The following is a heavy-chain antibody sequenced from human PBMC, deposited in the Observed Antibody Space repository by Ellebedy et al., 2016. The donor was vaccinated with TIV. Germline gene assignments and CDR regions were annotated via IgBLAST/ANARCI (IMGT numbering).Heavy chain of an antibody. CDR2: IYQDGSDQ. J-gene: IGHJ5*02. CDR1: GFIFRSYW. Sequence: GGSLRLSCAASGFIFRSYWMSWVRQAPGKGLEWVANIYQDGSDQYYVDSVKGRCTISRDNVNKSLFLQMNSLRVEDTAVYYCARRGSYGDYAVQINSWLDTWGQGTLVTVSS. V-gene: IGHV3-7*01. CDR3: ARRGSYGDYAVQINSWLDT. D-gene: IGHD4-17*01.